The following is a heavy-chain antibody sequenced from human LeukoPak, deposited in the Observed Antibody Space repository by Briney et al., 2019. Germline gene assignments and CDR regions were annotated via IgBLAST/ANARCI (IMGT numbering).Heavy chain of an antibody. J-gene: IGHJ4*02. CDR2: IKPDGSEK. V-gene: IGHV3-7*01. Sequence: PGGSLRLSCVASGFTFTTHWMTWVRQVPGKGLEWVANIKPDGSEKYYVDSVEGRFAISRDNTKNSLYLQMNNLRAEDTGLYFRVSAPNSFYLDHWGQGALVTVSS. D-gene: IGHD3-16*01. CDR3: VSAPNSFYLDH. CDR1: GFTFTTHW.